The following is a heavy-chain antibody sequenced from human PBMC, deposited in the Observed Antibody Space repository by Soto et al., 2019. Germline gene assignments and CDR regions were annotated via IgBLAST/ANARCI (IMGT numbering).Heavy chain of an antibody. J-gene: IGHJ5*02. V-gene: IGHV4-59*08. Sequence: TSETLSLTCTVSGGSISSYYWSWIRQPPGKGLEWIGYIYYSGSTNYNPSLKSRVTISVDTSKNQFSLKLSSVTAADTAVYYCARYWKGIAAAGTVGWFDPWGQGTLVTVSS. CDR3: ARYWKGIAAAGTVGWFDP. CDR2: IYYSGST. CDR1: GGSISSYY. D-gene: IGHD6-13*01.